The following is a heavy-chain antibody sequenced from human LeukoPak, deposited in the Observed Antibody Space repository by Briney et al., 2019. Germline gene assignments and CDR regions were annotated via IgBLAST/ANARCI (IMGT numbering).Heavy chain of an antibody. CDR1: GYTFTSYG. CDR3: ARRYCSGGSCYDGDY. Sequence: ASVTVSCKACGYTFTSYGISGVRQAPGQGLDWMGWISAYNGNTNYAQKLQGRVTMTTDTSTSTAYMELRSLRSDDTAVYYCARRYCSGGSCYDGDYWGQGTLVTVSS. CDR2: ISAYNGNT. J-gene: IGHJ4*02. D-gene: IGHD2-15*01. V-gene: IGHV1-18*01.